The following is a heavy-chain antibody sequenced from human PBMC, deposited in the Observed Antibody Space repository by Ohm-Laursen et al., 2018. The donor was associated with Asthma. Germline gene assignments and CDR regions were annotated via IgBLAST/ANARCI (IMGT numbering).Heavy chain of an antibody. Sequence: SETLSLTCTVSGASISSGDHYWSWMRQHPGKGPEWIGYIYYSGSTYYNPSLKSRVTISVDTSKNQFSLKLSSVTAADTAVYYCARDLGRKITIFGVVTIPDAFDIWGQGTMVTVSS. CDR1: GASISSGDHY. J-gene: IGHJ3*02. V-gene: IGHV4-31*03. CDR2: IYYSGST. D-gene: IGHD3-3*01. CDR3: ARDLGRKITIFGVVTIPDAFDI.